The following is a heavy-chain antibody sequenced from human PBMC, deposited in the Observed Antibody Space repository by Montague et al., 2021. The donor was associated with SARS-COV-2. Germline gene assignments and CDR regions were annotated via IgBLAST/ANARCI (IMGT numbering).Heavy chain of an antibody. V-gene: IGHV4-61*01. J-gene: IGHJ4*02. Sequence: SETLSLTCTVSSDSVSRGNYVWTRMRPPPGKGLKWIGYIFYTGSANYNPSLKSRVTISVDTSNNQFSLKLKSMSAADTAVYYCARVGNYLGVYWGQGSLVTVSS. CDR2: IFYTGSA. CDR3: ARVGNYLGVY. D-gene: IGHD3-10*01. CDR1: SDSVSRGNYV.